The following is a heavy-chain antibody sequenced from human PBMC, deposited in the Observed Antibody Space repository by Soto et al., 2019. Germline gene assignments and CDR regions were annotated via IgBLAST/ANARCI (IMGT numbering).Heavy chain of an antibody. CDR3: ARHSVGYYYYGMDV. J-gene: IGHJ6*02. D-gene: IGHD3-16*01. V-gene: IGHV1-18*04. CDR1: GYTFTSYG. CDR2: ISAYNGNT. Sequence: ASVKVSCKASGYTFTSYGLSWVRQAPGQGLEWMGWISAYNGNTNYAQKLQGRVTMTRDTSISTAYMELSRLRSDDTAVYYCARHSVGYYYYGMDVWGQGTTVTVSS.